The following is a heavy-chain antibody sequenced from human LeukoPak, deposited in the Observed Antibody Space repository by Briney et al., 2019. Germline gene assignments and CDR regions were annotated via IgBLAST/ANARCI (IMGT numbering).Heavy chain of an antibody. CDR2: IHNTGRT. V-gene: IGHV4-59*01. CDR1: GGSISGYY. CDR3: ARKKGGCSGDNCPLGY. D-gene: IGHD2-15*01. Sequence: PSETLPLTCSVSGGSISGYYWSWIRQPPGKGLEWIGYIHNTGRTNYNPSLKSRISISVDTSKNQFSLKLNSVTAADTAVYYCARKKGGCSGDNCPLGYWGQGTLVTVSS. J-gene: IGHJ4*02.